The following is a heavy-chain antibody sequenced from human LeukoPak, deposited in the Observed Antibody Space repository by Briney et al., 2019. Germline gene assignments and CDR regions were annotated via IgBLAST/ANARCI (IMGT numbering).Heavy chain of an antibody. J-gene: IGHJ4*02. CDR3: ARDTHYYGSGFDY. D-gene: IGHD3-10*01. V-gene: IGHV3-7*01. Sequence: ANIKQDGSEKYYVDSVKGRFTISRDNAKNSLYLQMNSLRAEDTAVYYCARDTHYYGSGFDYWGQGTLVTVSS. CDR2: IKQDGSEK.